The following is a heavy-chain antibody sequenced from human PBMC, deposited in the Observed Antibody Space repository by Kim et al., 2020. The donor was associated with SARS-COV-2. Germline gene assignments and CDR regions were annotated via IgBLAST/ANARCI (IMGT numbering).Heavy chain of an antibody. CDR3: CSGNTAPYYYYGMDV. V-gene: IGHV3-66*01. CDR1: GFTVSSNY. Sequence: GGSLRLSCAASGFTVSSNYMSWVRQAPGKGLEWVSAIYSGGSTYYADSVKGRFTISRDNSKNTLYLQMNSRRAEDTAVYYCCSGNTAPYYYYGMDVWGQGTTVTVSS. D-gene: IGHD1-26*01. CDR2: IYSGGST. J-gene: IGHJ6*02.